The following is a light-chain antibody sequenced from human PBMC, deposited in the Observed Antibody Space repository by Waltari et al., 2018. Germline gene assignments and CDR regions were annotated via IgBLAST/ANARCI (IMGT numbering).Light chain of an antibody. V-gene: IGLV2-8*01. CDR1: SPADQGYDP. CDR2: EVT. J-gene: IGLJ3*02. CDR3: SSYAGGSSLM. Sequence: QSALTQPASASGSPGQSITISCTGISPADQGYDPVFWYQQHPGKAPKLLIYEVTKRPSGVPDRFSGSKSDNTASLAVSGLQAEDEADYYCSSYAGGSSLMFGGGTKLTVL.